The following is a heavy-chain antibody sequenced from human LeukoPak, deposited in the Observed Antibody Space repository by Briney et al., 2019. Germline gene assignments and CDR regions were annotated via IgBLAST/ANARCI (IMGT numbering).Heavy chain of an antibody. D-gene: IGHD4-17*01. J-gene: IGHJ4*02. Sequence: GGSLRLSCAASGFTFSSYAMSWVRQAPGKGLEWVSAISGSGGSTYYADSVKGRFTISRDNSKNTLYLQMNSLRAEDTAVYYCARDNDGDYVLNYWGQGTQVTVSS. CDR2: ISGSGGST. CDR3: ARDNDGDYVLNY. CDR1: GFTFSSYA. V-gene: IGHV3-23*01.